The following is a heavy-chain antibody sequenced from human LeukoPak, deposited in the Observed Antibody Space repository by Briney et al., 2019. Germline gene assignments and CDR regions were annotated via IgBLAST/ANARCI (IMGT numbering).Heavy chain of an antibody. V-gene: IGHV1-69*13. CDR1: GGTFSSYA. D-gene: IGHD4-17*01. CDR2: IIPIFGTA. J-gene: IGHJ6*03. Sequence: GASVKVSCKASGGTFSSYAISWVRQAPGRGLEWMGGIIPIFGTANYAQKFQGRVTTTADESTSTAYMELSSLRSEDTAVYYCARGEVYGDPSYYYYYMDVWGKGTTVTVSS. CDR3: ARGEVYGDPSYYYYYMDV.